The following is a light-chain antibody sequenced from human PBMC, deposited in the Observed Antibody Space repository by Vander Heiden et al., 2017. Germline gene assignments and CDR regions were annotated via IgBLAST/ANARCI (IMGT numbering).Light chain of an antibody. V-gene: IGLV1-44*01. J-gene: IGLJ1*01. CDR3: AAWDDSSYV. CDR1: SSNIGSNT. CDR2: SNN. Sequence: QSVLTQPPSASGTPGQRVTISCSGSSSNIGSNTVNWYQQLPGTAPHLLIYSNNQRPSGVPDRFSGSKSGTSASLAISGLQSEDEADYYCAAWDDSSYVFGTGTKVTVL.